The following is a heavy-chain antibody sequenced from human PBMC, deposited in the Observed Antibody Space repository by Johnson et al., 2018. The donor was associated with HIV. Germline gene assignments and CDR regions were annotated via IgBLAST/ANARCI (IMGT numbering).Heavy chain of an antibody. CDR3: TTDLSITMIVVAKGYAFDI. J-gene: IGHJ3*02. Sequence: VQLVESGGGVVQPGRSLTLSCAASGFTFSSYTMNWVRQTPGKGLEWVSGISGSSVTTYYAAPVKGRFTISRDDSKNTLYLQMNSLKTEDTAVYYCTTDLSITMIVVAKGYAFDIWGQGTMVTVSS. V-gene: IGHV3-23*04. CDR1: GFTFSSYT. CDR2: ISGSSVTT. D-gene: IGHD3-22*01.